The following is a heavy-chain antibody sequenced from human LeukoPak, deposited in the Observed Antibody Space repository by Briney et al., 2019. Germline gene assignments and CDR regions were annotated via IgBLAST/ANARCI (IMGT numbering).Heavy chain of an antibody. V-gene: IGHV1-24*01. Sequence: ASVKVSCKASGYTFTGYYMHWVRQAPGKGLEWMGGFDPEDGETIYAQKFQGRVTMTEDTSTDTAYMELSSLRSEDTAVYYCATTRYRGGLWGQGTLVTVSS. CDR2: FDPEDGET. J-gene: IGHJ4*02. CDR3: ATTRYRGGL. D-gene: IGHD1-26*01. CDR1: GYTFTGYY.